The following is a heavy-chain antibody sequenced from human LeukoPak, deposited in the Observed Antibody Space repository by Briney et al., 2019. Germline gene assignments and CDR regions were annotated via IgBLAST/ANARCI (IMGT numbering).Heavy chain of an antibody. CDR2: IKQDGSEK. D-gene: IGHD1-26*01. V-gene: IGHV3-7*01. CDR1: GFTFSNFW. Sequence: GGSLRLSCAGSGFTFSNFWMNWVRQAPGKGLEWVANIKQDGSEKYYVDSVKGRFTISRDNAKNSLYLQLNSLRVEDTAVYYCARWGLGPSFDYWGRGTLVTVSS. CDR3: ARWGLGPSFDY. J-gene: IGHJ4*02.